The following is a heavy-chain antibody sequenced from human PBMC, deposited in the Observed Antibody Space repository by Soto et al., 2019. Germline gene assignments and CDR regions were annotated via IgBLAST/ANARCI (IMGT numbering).Heavy chain of an antibody. CDR3: ARLNDILTGPVDY. CDR2: IYYSGST. J-gene: IGHJ4*02. CDR1: GGSISSGGYY. Sequence: SETLSLTCTVSGGSISSGGYYWSWIRQHPGKGLEWIGYIYYSGSTYYNPSLKSRVTISVDTSKNQFSLKLSSVTAADTAVYYWARLNDILTGPVDYWGQGTLVTVSS. V-gene: IGHV4-31*03. D-gene: IGHD3-9*01.